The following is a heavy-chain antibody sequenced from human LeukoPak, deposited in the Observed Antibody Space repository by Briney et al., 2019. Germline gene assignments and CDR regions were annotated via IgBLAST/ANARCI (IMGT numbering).Heavy chain of an antibody. Sequence: SETLSLTCTVSGGSISSSYYYWGWIRQPPGKGLEWIGSIYCSGSTYYNPSLRSRVTISVDTSKNQFSLKLSSVTAADTAVYYCARHLIAVAGTGSVFDIWGQGTTVTVSS. J-gene: IGHJ3*02. CDR1: GGSISSSYYY. D-gene: IGHD6-19*01. V-gene: IGHV4-39*01. CDR3: ARHLIAVAGTGSVFDI. CDR2: IYCSGST.